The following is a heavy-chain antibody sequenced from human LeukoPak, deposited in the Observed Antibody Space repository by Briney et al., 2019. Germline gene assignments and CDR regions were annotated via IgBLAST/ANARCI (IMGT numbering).Heavy chain of an antibody. CDR1: EYTFTDYY. V-gene: IGHV1-2*02. J-gene: IGHJ3*02. D-gene: IGHD5-12*01. CDR2: NNPNSGGT. CDR3: ARFDTVAPGRPYDI. Sequence: GASVKVSCKASEYTFTDYYLHWVRQASGEGLEWMGWNNPNSGGTNTAQKFQGRVTMTSDTSVSTAYMELSSLRSDDTAVYYCARFDTVAPGRPYDIWGQGTKVTVSS.